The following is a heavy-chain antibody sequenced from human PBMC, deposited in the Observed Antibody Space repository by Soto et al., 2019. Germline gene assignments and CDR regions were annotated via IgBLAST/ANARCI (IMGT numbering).Heavy chain of an antibody. CDR1: GFTFSGYG. J-gene: IGHJ5*02. CDR2: TRHDGSNT. V-gene: IGHV3-30*02. CDR3: AKDRPYSGYDS. Sequence: GGSLRLSCAASGFTFSGYGMHWVRQAPGKGLEWVAITRHDGSNTYYADSVRGRFTISRDNSKKTLYLQMDSLRAEDTAVYYCAKDRPYSGYDSWGQGTLVTVSS. D-gene: IGHD5-12*01.